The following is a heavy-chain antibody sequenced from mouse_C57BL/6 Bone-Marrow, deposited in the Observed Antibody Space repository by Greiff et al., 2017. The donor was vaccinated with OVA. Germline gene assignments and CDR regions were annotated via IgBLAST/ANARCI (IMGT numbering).Heavy chain of an antibody. D-gene: IGHD1-1*01. V-gene: IGHV5-17*01. J-gene: IGHJ4*01. CDR2: ISSGSSTI. CDR3: ARRDYGSSDDAMDY. Sequence: EVKLVESGGGLVKPGGSLKLSCAASGFTFSDYGMHWVRQAPEKGLEWVAYISSGSSTIYYADTVKGRFTISRDNAKNTLFLQMTSLRSEDTAMYYCARRDYGSSDDAMDYWGQGTSVTVSS. CDR1: GFTFSDYG.